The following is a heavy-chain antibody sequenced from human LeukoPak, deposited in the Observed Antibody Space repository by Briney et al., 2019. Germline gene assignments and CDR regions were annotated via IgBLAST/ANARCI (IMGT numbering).Heavy chain of an antibody. D-gene: IGHD5-18*01. J-gene: IGHJ3*01. V-gene: IGHV4-38-2*02. Sequence: PSETLSLTCTVSGYSISSGYYWGWIRQPPGKGLEWIGSIYYSGSTYYNPSLKSRVTISVDTSKNQFSLKLSSVTAADTAVYYCAKGARGYSYGPVAWGQGTMVTVSS. CDR2: IYYSGST. CDR1: GYSISSGYY. CDR3: AKGARGYSYGPVA.